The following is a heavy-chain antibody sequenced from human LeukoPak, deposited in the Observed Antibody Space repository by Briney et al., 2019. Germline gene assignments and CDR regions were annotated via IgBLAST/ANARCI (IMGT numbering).Heavy chain of an antibody. D-gene: IGHD1-1*01. Sequence: PSETLSLTCSVSDDSITMYYWTWIRQPPGKGLEWIGYVDHTGSTNFNPSLNGRVSISRDTTKNLFSLRLRSVTAADTSVYFCARGRVSSSTWYSTYYYYFYMDVWGKGTTVTVSS. J-gene: IGHJ6*03. CDR3: ARGRVSSSTWYSTYYYYFYMDV. CDR2: VDHTGST. CDR1: DDSITMYY. V-gene: IGHV4-59*01.